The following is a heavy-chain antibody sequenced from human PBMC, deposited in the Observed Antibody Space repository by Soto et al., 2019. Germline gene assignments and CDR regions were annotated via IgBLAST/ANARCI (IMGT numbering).Heavy chain of an antibody. CDR3: AKDNYGSGEIGY. Sequence: EVQLVESGGGLVQPGRSLRLSCAASGFTFDDYAMHWVRQATGKGLEWVSGISWNSGSIGYADSVKGRFTISRDNAKNSLYLQMNSLRAEDTALYYCAKDNYGSGEIGYWGQGTLVTVSS. V-gene: IGHV3-9*01. CDR1: GFTFDDYA. D-gene: IGHD3-10*01. J-gene: IGHJ4*02. CDR2: ISWNSGSI.